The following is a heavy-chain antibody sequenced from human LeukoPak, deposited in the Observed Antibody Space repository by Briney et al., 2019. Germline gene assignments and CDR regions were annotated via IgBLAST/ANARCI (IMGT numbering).Heavy chain of an antibody. CDR3: AKKESYDFWSGYYSDY. Sequence: PGGSLRLSCAASGFTFSSYGMHWVRQAPGKGLEWVAFIRYDGSNKYYADSVKGRFTISRDDSKNTLYLQMNSLRAEDTAVYYCAKKESYDFWSGYYSDYWGQGTLVTVSS. V-gene: IGHV3-30*02. CDR1: GFTFSSYG. J-gene: IGHJ4*02. D-gene: IGHD3-3*01. CDR2: IRYDGSNK.